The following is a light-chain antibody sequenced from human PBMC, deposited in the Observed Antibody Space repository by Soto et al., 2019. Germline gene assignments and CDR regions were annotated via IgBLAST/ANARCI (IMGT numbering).Light chain of an antibody. CDR1: RSNIGNNY. Sequence: QSVLTQPPSVSAAPGQKVTISCSGSRSNIGNNYVSWYQQLPGTAPKLLIYDNTKRPSGIPDRFSGSKSGTPATLGITGLQTWHEAAYDCGTWNSSRSADVFXTGTKVTV. J-gene: IGLJ1*01. CDR3: GTWNSSRSADV. V-gene: IGLV1-51*01. CDR2: DNT.